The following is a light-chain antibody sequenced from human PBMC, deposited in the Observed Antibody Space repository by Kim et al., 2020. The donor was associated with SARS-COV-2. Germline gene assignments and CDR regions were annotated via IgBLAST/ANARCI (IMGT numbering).Light chain of an antibody. J-gene: IGLJ3*02. Sequence: GQSLTSSCTGTSSDVGSYNLVSWYQQHPGKAPKLMIYEGSKRPSGVSNRFSGSKSGNTASLTISGLQAEDEADYYCCSYAGSSTWVFGGGTQLTVL. V-gene: IGLV2-23*01. CDR3: CSYAGSSTWV. CDR2: EGS. CDR1: SSDVGSYNL.